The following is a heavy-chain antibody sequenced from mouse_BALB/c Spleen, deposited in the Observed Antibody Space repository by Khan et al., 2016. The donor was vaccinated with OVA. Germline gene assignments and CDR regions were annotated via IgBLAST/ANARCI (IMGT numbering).Heavy chain of an antibody. Sequence: QIQLVQSGPEPKKPGETVKISCKASGYTFTNYGMNWVKQAPGKGLKWMGRINTYTGETTYADDFKGRFAFSLETSASTAYLQINNLKNEDMATYICASGSWYFDVWGAGTTVTVSS. CDR3: ASGSWYFDV. J-gene: IGHJ1*01. CDR1: GYTFTNYG. V-gene: IGHV9-1*02. CDR2: INTYTGET.